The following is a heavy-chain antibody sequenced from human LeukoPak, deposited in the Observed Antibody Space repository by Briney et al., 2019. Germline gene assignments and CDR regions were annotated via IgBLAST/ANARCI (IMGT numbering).Heavy chain of an antibody. CDR3: ARGSVPARHRAPFDY. J-gene: IGHJ4*02. Sequence: ASVKVSCKASGYTFTSYYMHWVRQAPGQGLEWMGIINPSGGSTSYAQKFQGRVTMTRDTSTSTVYTELSSLRSEDTAVYYCARGSVPARHRAPFDYWGQGTLVTVSS. CDR2: INPSGGST. D-gene: IGHD6-6*01. CDR1: GYTFTSYY. V-gene: IGHV1-46*01.